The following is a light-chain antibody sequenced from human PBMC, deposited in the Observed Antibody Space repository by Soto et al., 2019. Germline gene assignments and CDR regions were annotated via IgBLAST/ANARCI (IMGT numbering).Light chain of an antibody. CDR1: ESVRNW. CDR3: QQYNSYPLT. CDR2: KAS. Sequence: DIQMTQSPSALSASVGDSVTITCRASESVRNWLAWFQQKPGKAPKLLIYKASTLQSGVPSRFSGSRSGTEFTLNISSLQPDDFATYHCQQYNSYPLTFGGGTKVETK. V-gene: IGKV1-5*03. J-gene: IGKJ4*01.